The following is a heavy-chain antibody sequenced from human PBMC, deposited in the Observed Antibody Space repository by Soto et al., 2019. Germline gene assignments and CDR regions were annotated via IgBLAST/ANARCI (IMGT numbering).Heavy chain of an antibody. CDR3: ARGVMAAAEFDY. CDR2: IYYSGST. J-gene: IGHJ4*02. V-gene: IGHV4-59*01. D-gene: IGHD6-13*01. CDR1: GGSISSYY. Sequence: QVQLQESGPGLVKPSETLSLTCTVSGGSISSYYWSWIRQPPGKGLEWIGYIYYSGSTNYNPSLKSRVTISVDTSESQFSLKLSSVTAADTAVYYCARGVMAAAEFDYWGQGTLVTVSS.